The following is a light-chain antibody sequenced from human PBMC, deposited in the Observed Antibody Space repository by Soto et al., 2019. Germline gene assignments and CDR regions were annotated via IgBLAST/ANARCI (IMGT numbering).Light chain of an antibody. CDR2: SDN. CDR3: ATWDDSLNVNWV. CDR1: SSNIGSNT. J-gene: IGLJ3*02. V-gene: IGLV1-44*01. Sequence: QSALTQPPSASGTPGQRVTISCSGSSSNIGSNTVNWYQQLPGTAPKLLIYSDNQRSSGVSDRFSGSKSGTSASLAISGLQSEDEADYYCATWDDSLNVNWVFGGGTKLTVL.